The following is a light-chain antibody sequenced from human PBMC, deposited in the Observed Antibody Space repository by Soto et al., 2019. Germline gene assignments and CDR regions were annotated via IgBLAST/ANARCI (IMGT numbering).Light chain of an antibody. CDR2: GAS. CDR3: QQYNSRRQIT. V-gene: IGKV3-15*01. J-gene: IGKJ5*01. Sequence: EIVMTQSPATLSVSPGERATLSCRASQGIRSNVGWYQQRPGQAPRLLIYGASTRATGIPARFSGSGSGTEFTLTISSLDSEDSSVYYCQQYNSRRQITFGQGTRLEIK. CDR1: QGIRSN.